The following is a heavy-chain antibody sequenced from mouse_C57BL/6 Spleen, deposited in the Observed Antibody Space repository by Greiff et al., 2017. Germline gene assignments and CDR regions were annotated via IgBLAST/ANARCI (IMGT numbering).Heavy chain of an antibody. J-gene: IGHJ2*01. CDR3: ARGGGPAQSTFDY. CDR1: GYAFSSSW. Sequence: QVQLQPSGAELVKPGASVKISCKASGYAFSSSWMNWVKPRPGKGLEWIGQIYPGDGATNYNGKFKGKATLTADKSSSTAYMQLSSLTSEDAAVYFCARGGGPAQSTFDYRGKGTTRTVSS. V-gene: IGHV1-80*01. CDR2: IYPGDGAT. D-gene: IGHD3-2*02.